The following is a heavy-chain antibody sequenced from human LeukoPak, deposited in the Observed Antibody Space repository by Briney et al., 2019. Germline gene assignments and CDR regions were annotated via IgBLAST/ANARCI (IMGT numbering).Heavy chain of an antibody. Sequence: KASETLSLTCAVYGGSFSGYYWSWIRQPPGKGLEWIGYIYYSGSTYYNPSLKSRVTISVDTSKNHFSLKLSSVTAADTAVYYCARVHSPKNSYGPQYYFDYWGQGTLVTVSS. CDR3: ARVHSPKNSYGPQYYFDY. V-gene: IGHV4-30-4*08. CDR1: GGSFSGYY. CDR2: IYYSGST. J-gene: IGHJ4*02. D-gene: IGHD5-18*01.